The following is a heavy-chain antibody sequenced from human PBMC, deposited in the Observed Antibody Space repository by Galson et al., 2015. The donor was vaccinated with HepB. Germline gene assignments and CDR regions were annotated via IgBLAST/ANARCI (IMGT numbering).Heavy chain of an antibody. Sequence: SVKVSCKASGYTFTSYGITWVRQAPGQGLEWMGLISGSNGNTNYAQKFQGRVTMTADTSTSTAYMELRSLRSDDTAVYYCARDAVSSYDMLTGPYYYYYYYMDIWGKGTTVTVSS. V-gene: IGHV1-18*04. D-gene: IGHD3-9*01. CDR1: GYTFTSYG. CDR3: ARDAVSSYDMLTGPYYYYYYYMDI. J-gene: IGHJ6*03. CDR2: ISGSNGNT.